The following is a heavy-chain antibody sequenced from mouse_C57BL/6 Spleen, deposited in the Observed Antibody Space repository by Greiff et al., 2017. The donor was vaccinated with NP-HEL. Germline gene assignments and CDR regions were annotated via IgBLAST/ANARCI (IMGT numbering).Heavy chain of an antibody. Sequence: EVQRVESGEGLVKPGGSLKLSCAASGFTFSSYAMSWVRQTPEKRLEWVAYISSGGDYIYYADTVKGRFTISRDNARNTLYLQMSSLKSEDTAMYYCTRGDYDGFAYWGQGTLVTVSA. CDR1: GFTFSSYA. D-gene: IGHD2-4*01. CDR3: TRGDYDGFAY. J-gene: IGHJ3*01. V-gene: IGHV5-9-1*02. CDR2: ISSGGDYI.